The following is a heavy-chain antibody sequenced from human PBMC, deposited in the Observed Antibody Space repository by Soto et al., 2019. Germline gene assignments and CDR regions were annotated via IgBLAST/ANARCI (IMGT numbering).Heavy chain of an antibody. J-gene: IGHJ3*02. CDR1: GFTVSSNY. Sequence: GGSLRLSCAASGFTVSSNYMSWVRQAPGKGLEWVSVIYSGGSTYYADSVKGRFTISRDNSKNTLYLQMNSLRAEDTAVYYCAREWRMVRGVTHAFDIWGQGTMVTVSS. CDR2: IYSGGST. CDR3: AREWRMVRGVTHAFDI. V-gene: IGHV3-66*01. D-gene: IGHD3-10*01.